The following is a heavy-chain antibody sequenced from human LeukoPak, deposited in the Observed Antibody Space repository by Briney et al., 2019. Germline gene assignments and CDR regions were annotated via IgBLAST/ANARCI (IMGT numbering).Heavy chain of an antibody. Sequence: ASVKVSCKASGYTFTNYAMHWVRQAPGQRLEWMGWINAGNGNTKYSQKFQGRVTITRDTSASTAYMELRSLRSDDTAVYYCARDVSSWYLDYWGQGTLVTVSS. CDR2: INAGNGNT. V-gene: IGHV1-3*01. CDR1: GYTFTNYA. J-gene: IGHJ4*02. D-gene: IGHD6-13*01. CDR3: ARDVSSWYLDY.